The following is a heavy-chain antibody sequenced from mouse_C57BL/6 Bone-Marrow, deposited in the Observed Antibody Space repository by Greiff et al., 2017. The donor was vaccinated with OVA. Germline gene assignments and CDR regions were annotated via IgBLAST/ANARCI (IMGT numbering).Heavy chain of an antibody. CDR1: GYTFTSYW. D-gene: IGHD4-1*02. V-gene: IGHV1-64*01. CDR2: IHPNSGST. CDR3: AKSQLGIFDY. J-gene: IGHJ2*01. Sequence: QVQLQQPGAELVKPGASVKLSCKASGYTFTSYWMHWVKQRPGQGLEWIGMIHPNSGSTTSNETFKSNATLTVAHSSSPASMQLSSLTSEDSAVYYCAKSQLGIFDYWGQGTTLTVSS.